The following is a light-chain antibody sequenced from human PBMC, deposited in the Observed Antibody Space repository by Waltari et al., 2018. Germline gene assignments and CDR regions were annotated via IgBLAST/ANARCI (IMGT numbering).Light chain of an antibody. J-gene: IGKJ3*01. CDR1: HDVSNN. CDR3: QQGNYYPFT. Sequence: FQMSKSPSSLSASVGTRVTVTCRSSHDVSNNLNWYQQKPGKAPNLLIYAADRVLNGVPSRFSGSGSGTDFTLTISNLQPEDFATYYCQQGNYYPFTFGPGTKLDIK. CDR2: AAD. V-gene: IGKV1-6*01.